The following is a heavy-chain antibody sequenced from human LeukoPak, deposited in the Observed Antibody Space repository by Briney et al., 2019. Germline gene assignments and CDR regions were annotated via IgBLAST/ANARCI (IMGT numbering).Heavy chain of an antibody. J-gene: IGHJ3*02. CDR3: ARGFQVIIPDAFDI. CDR2: ISSSSSYI. D-gene: IGHD3-3*01. CDR1: GFTFSSYS. Sequence: GGSLRLSCAAPGFTFSSYSMNWVRQAPGKGLEWVSSISSSSSYIYYADSVKGRFTISRDNAKNSLYLQMNSLRAEDTAVYYCARGFQVIIPDAFDIWGQGTMVTVSS. V-gene: IGHV3-21*01.